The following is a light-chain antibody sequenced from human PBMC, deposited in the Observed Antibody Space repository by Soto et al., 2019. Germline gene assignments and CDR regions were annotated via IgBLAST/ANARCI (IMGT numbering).Light chain of an antibody. Sequence: DIQMTQSPSSLSASVGDRVTITCQASQDITKYLNWYQQKPGKAPKLLIYDASNLETGVPSRFXGSGTGKXXXFXXSSQQPENIATYXXXQYDRLPLTFGGGTKVEIK. V-gene: IGKV1-33*01. CDR3: XQYDRLPLT. J-gene: IGKJ4*01. CDR2: DAS. CDR1: QDITKY.